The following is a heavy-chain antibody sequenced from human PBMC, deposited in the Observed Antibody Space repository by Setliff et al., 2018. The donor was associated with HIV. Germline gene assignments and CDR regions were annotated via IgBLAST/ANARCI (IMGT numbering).Heavy chain of an antibody. D-gene: IGHD1-1*01. J-gene: IGHJ4*02. V-gene: IGHV1-46*01. CDR1: GYTFTRNQ. CDR3: ATEGPPPRTSDFEY. Sequence: ASVKVSCKASGYTFTRNQIHWVRQAPGQGLEWMGIINPSGGSAAYAEKFRGRVTMTSGTSTNTVYMELSSVRSEDTAVYYCATEGPPPRTSDFEYWGQGTLVTVSS. CDR2: INPSGGSA.